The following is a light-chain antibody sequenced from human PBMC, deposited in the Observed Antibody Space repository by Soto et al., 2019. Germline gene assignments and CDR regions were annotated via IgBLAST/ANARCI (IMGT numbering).Light chain of an antibody. CDR2: GAS. Sequence: EIVLTQSPGPLSVSPGERATLSCRSSQSVSTKLDWYQQKPGQAPRLLFYGASTGATGIPARFSGSGSETEFTLSISSLQSEDFAVDYCQQYNNWPGTFGQGTKVEIK. V-gene: IGKV3-15*01. CDR3: QQYNNWPGT. CDR1: QSVSTK. J-gene: IGKJ1*01.